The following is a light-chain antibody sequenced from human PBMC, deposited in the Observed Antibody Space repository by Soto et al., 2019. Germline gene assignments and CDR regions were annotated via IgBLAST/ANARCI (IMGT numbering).Light chain of an antibody. Sequence: ELVFTQSPGTLSLSPGERATLSCRASQSVSSSYLAWYQQKPGQAPRLLIYGASSRATGIPDRFSGSGSGTDFTLTISRLEPEDFAVYYCQQYGNSRAFGQGTKVDIK. J-gene: IGKJ1*01. V-gene: IGKV3-20*01. CDR3: QQYGNSRA. CDR1: QSVSSSY. CDR2: GAS.